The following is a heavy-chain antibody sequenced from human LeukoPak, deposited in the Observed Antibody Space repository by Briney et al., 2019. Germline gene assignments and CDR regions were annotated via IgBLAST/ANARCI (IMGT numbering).Heavy chain of an antibody. CDR1: GGSITSNIYY. CDR2: ISYSGST. D-gene: IGHD3-22*01. V-gene: IGHV4-39*01. Sequence: PSETLSLTCTVSGGSITSNIYYWGWIRQPPGKGLEWIGIISYSGSTYYNPSLKSRVTISVDTSKNQFSLNLSSVTAADTAVYYCATLTRPDTSGEVDYWGQGTLVSVSS. CDR3: ATLTRPDTSGEVDY. J-gene: IGHJ4*02.